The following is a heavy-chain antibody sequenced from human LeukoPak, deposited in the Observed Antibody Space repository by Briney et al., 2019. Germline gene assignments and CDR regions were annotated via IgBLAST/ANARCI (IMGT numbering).Heavy chain of an antibody. D-gene: IGHD2-2*02. CDR3: AKDARSCTSSACYTVSTYYFDS. J-gene: IGHJ4*02. CDR2: ISGNGATT. CDR1: GFTFSSYT. V-gene: IGHV3-23*01. Sequence: GGSLRLSCAASGFTFSSYTMTWVRQAPGKGLEWVSTISGNGATTYYADSVKGHFTISRDNSKNTLFLRMNGLTAEDTAVYYCAKDARSCTSSACYTVSTYYFDSWGQGTLVSVSS.